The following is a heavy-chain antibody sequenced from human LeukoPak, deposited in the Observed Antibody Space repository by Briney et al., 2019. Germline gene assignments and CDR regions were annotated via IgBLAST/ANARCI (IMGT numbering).Heavy chain of an antibody. V-gene: IGHV1-2*06. CDR1: GYTFTGYY. J-gene: IGHJ5*02. Sequence: ASVKVSCKASGYTFTGYYIHWVPQAPAQGREWMGRLNHNSGGPNYTQNLQRRFTMTRDTSNSTAYMQLSRLRSNDTAVYYCARPGADDWFDPWGQGTLVTVSS. CDR2: LNHNSGGP. CDR3: ARPGADDWFDP. D-gene: IGHD1-26*01.